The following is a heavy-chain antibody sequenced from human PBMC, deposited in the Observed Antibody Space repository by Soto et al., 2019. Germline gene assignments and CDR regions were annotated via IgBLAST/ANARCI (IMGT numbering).Heavy chain of an antibody. CDR2: ISYDGSNK. Sequence: GGSLRLSCAASGFTFSSYGMHWVRQAPGKGLEWVAVISYDGSNKYHADSVKGRFTISRDNSKNTLYLQMNSLRAEDTAVYYCAKDATTTYYYYGMDVWGQGTTVTVSS. CDR3: AKDATTTYYYYGMDV. D-gene: IGHD1-1*01. V-gene: IGHV3-30*18. CDR1: GFTFSSYG. J-gene: IGHJ6*02.